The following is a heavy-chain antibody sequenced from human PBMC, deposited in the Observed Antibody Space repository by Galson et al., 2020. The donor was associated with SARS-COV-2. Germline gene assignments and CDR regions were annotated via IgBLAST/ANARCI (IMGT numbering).Heavy chain of an antibody. CDR1: GGSISSYY. CDR3: ARGAGYCTSSSCYLDYGMDV. Sequence: ETSETLSLTCTVSGGSISSYYWTWIRQPAGKGLEWIGRIYTSGSTNYNPSPKSRVTMSVDTSNNQFSLKLSSVTAADTAVYYCARGAGYCTSSSCYLDYGMDVWGQGTTVTVSS. J-gene: IGHJ6*02. D-gene: IGHD2-2*01. V-gene: IGHV4-4*07. CDR2: IYTSGST.